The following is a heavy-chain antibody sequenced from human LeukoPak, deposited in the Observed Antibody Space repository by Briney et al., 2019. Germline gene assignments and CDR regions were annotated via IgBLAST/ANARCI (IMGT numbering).Heavy chain of an antibody. CDR1: GGSISNYY. CDR2: IYTSGST. Sequence: SETLSLTCTVSGGSISNYYWSWIRQPAGKGLEWIGRIYTSGSTNYNPSLKSRVTMSVDTSKNQFSLKLTSVTAADTAVYYCARGGPPTVTRFDYWGQGTLVTVSS. CDR3: ARGGPPTVTRFDY. D-gene: IGHD4-17*01. J-gene: IGHJ4*02. V-gene: IGHV4-4*07.